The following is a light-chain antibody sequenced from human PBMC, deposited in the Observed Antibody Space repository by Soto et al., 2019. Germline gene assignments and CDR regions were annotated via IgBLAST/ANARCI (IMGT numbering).Light chain of an antibody. CDR2: EVT. V-gene: IGLV2-8*01. J-gene: IGLJ1*01. CDR3: SSYAGSDTIV. CDR1: SSDIGGYNY. Sequence: QSALTQPPSASGSPGQSVTISCTGASSDIGGYNYVSWYQQHPGQVPKLIIYEVTKRPSGVPGRFSGSKSGNTASLTVSGLQAEDEGDYYCSSYAGSDTIVFGGGTKVTVL.